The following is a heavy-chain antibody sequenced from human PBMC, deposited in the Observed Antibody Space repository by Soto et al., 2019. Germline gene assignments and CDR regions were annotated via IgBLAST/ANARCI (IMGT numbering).Heavy chain of an antibody. V-gene: IGHV3-23*01. J-gene: IGHJ4*02. Sequence: GGSMRLSCAACGFKVSNYAMSWARQAPGKGLEWVSLISATGGGTYYADSVKGRFTISRDNSHNTLYLQVHSLTAEDTAVYYCAKDRRAVGNSALYFAFWGQGAQVPVS. CDR2: ISATGGGT. D-gene: IGHD1-26*01. CDR1: GFKVSNYA. CDR3: AKDRRAVGNSALYFAF.